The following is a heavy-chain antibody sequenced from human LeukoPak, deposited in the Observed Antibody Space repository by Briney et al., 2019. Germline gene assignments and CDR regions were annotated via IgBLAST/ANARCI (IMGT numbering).Heavy chain of an antibody. Sequence: KPSETLSLTCTVSGGSISSSNHYWGWIRQPPGKGLEWIGNINFVGTTYYNPSLKSRVSISVDTSKNQVFLKLSSVTAADTAVYYCARSPSMVRENWCDPWGQGTLVTVSS. CDR2: INFVGTT. CDR1: GGSISSSNHY. J-gene: IGHJ5*02. D-gene: IGHD3-10*01. V-gene: IGHV4-39*01. CDR3: ARSPSMVRENWCDP.